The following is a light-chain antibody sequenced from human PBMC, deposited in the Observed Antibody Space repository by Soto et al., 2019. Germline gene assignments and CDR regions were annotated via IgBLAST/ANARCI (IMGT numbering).Light chain of an antibody. CDR3: QQSYSTPIS. Sequence: DIRMTKSPSSLSASVGDTVTITCRASQSISSHLNWYQQKPGKAPNLLMYTASNLQSGVPSRFSGSGSGTDFTLTISSLQPEDFATYYCQQSYSTPISFGQGTRLEI. CDR2: TAS. CDR1: QSISSH. J-gene: IGKJ5*01. V-gene: IGKV1-39*01.